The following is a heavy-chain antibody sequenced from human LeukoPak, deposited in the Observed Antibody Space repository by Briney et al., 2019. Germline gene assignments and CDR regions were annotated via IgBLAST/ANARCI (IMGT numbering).Heavy chain of an antibody. D-gene: IGHD2-8*01. Sequence: GGSLRLSCAASGFTFDDYAMHWVRQAPGKGLEWVSGISWNSGSIGYADSVKGRFTISRDNAKNSLYLQMSSLRAEDTAAYYCARVARYCTNGVCGAYYYYMDVWGKGTTVTVSS. V-gene: IGHV3-9*01. CDR3: ARVARYCTNGVCGAYYYYMDV. J-gene: IGHJ6*03. CDR2: ISWNSGSI. CDR1: GFTFDDYA.